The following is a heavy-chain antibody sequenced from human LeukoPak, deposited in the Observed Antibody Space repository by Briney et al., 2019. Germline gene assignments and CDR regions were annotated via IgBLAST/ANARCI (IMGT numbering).Heavy chain of an antibody. CDR3: AKGKKAAAGTNWFDP. J-gene: IGHJ5*02. Sequence: PGGSLRLSCAASGFTFSTYAMTWVRQAPGKGLELVSDISGTGGSTYYADSVRGRFTISRDNSKNTLYLQMNSLRAEDTAVYYCAKGKKAAAGTNWFDPWGQGTLVTISS. CDR1: GFTFSTYA. D-gene: IGHD6-13*01. CDR2: ISGTGGST. V-gene: IGHV3-23*01.